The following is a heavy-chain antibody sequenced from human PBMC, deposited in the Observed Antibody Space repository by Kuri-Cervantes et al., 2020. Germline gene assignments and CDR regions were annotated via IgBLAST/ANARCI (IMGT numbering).Heavy chain of an antibody. V-gene: IGHV1-3*02. CDR1: GGTFTSYA. CDR2: SNAGNGNT. J-gene: IGHJ6*02. D-gene: IGHD1-26*01. Sequence: ASVKVSCKASGGTFTSYAMHWVRQAPGQRLEWMGWSNAGNGNTKYSQEFQGRVTITRDTSASTAYMELSSLRSEDMAVYYCARETPHSGSYLSYYYGMDVWGQGTTVTVSS. CDR3: ARETPHSGSYLSYYYGMDV.